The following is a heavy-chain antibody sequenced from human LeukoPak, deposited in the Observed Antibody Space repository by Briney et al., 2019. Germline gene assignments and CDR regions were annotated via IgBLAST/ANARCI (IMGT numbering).Heavy chain of an antibody. CDR1: GGSISSYY. V-gene: IGHV4-59*01. D-gene: IGHD3-22*01. CDR3: ARVTGYMIEGYFDY. J-gene: IGHJ4*02. Sequence: PSETLSLTCTVSGGSISSYYWSWIRQPPGEGLEWIGYIYYSGSTNYNPSLKSRVTISVDTSKNQFSLRLSSMTAADTAVYYCARVTGYMIEGYFDYWGQGTLVTVSS. CDR2: IYYSGST.